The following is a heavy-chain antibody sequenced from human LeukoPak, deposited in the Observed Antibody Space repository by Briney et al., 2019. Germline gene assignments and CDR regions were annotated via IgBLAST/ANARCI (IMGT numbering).Heavy chain of an antibody. CDR2: ISGSGGST. CDR3: AKDWLGLGELSYPFDY. Sequence: GGSLRLSCAASGFTFSSYAMSWVRQAPGKGLEWVSAISGSGGSTYYADSVKGRFAISRDNSKNTLYLQMNSLRAEDTAVYYCAKDWLGLGELSYPFDYWGQGTLVTVSS. D-gene: IGHD3-16*02. CDR1: GFTFSSYA. J-gene: IGHJ4*02. V-gene: IGHV3-23*01.